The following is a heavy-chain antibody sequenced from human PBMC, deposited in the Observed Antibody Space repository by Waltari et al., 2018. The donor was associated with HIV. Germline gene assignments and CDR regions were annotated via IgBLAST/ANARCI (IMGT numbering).Heavy chain of an antibody. CDR3: AKDKRSGYGGNSVWYFDL. D-gene: IGHD4-17*01. V-gene: IGHV3-9*01. CDR2: ISWNSGTI. CDR1: GFTFDDYA. Sequence: CAASGFTFDDYAMHWVRQAPGKGLEWVSGISWNSGTIGYADSVKGRFTISRDNAKNSLYLQMNSLRAEDTALYYCAKDKRSGYGGNSVWYFDLWGRGTLVTVSS. J-gene: IGHJ2*01.